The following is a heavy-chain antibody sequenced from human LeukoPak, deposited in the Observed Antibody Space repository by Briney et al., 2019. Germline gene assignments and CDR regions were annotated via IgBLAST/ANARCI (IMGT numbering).Heavy chain of an antibody. J-gene: IGHJ4*02. CDR2: ISAYNGDT. CDR1: GYTFTSYY. CDR3: ARDHSSSCRLLDY. D-gene: IGHD6-13*01. Sequence: ASVKVSCKASGYTFTSYYMHWVRQAPRQGLEWMGWISAYNGDTNYAQKFQGRITMTTDTSTSTANMELRSLRSDDTAVYYCARDHSSSCRLLDYWGQGTLVTISS. V-gene: IGHV1-18*04.